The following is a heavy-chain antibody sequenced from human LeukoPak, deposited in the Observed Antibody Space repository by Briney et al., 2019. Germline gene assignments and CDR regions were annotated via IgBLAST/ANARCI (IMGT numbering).Heavy chain of an antibody. CDR1: GFTLSRHS. Sequence: GGSLRLSCAVSGFTLSRHSINWVRQAPGRGLEWVSSISTSNSYINYADSVKGRFTISRDNARNSVFLQMNSLRAEDTAVYYCARDREGVTGTTGHFDYWGQGTLVTVSS. J-gene: IGHJ4*02. CDR3: ARDREGVTGTTGHFDY. CDR2: ISTSNSYI. V-gene: IGHV3-21*01. D-gene: IGHD1-7*01.